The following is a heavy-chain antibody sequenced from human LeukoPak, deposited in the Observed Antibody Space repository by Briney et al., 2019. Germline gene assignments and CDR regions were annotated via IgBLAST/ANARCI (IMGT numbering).Heavy chain of an antibody. D-gene: IGHD3-22*01. Sequence: GGSLRLSCAVSGITLSNYGMSWVRQAPGKGLEWVAGISDSGGRTNYADSVKGRFTISRDNPKNTLYLQMNSLRAEDTAVYFCAKRGVVIRVILVGFHKEAYYFDSWGQGALVSLSP. CDR3: AKRGVVIRVILVGFHKEAYYFDS. J-gene: IGHJ4*02. CDR1: GITLSNYG. CDR2: ISDSGGRT. V-gene: IGHV3-23*01.